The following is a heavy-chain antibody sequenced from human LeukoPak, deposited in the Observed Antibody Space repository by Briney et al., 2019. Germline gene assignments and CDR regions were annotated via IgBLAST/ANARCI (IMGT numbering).Heavy chain of an antibody. J-gene: IGHJ4*02. D-gene: IGHD3-10*01. CDR3: AKDIGSIRGAFDY. CDR1: GFTFDDYA. V-gene: IGHV3-9*01. Sequence: SLRLSCAASGFTFDDYAMHWVRQAPGKGLEWVSGISWNSGSIGYADSVKGRFTISRDNAKNSLYLQMNSLRAEDTALYYCAKDIGSIRGAFDYWGQGALVTVSS. CDR2: ISWNSGSI.